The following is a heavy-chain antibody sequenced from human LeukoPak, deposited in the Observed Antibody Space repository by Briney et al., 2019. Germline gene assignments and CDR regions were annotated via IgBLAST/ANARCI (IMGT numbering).Heavy chain of an antibody. D-gene: IGHD3-10*01. V-gene: IGHV4-39*07. Sequence: SETLSLTCTVSGGSISSSSYYWGWIRQPPGKGLEWIGSIYYSGSTYYNPSLKSRVTISLDTSKNQFSLKLSSVTAADTAVYYCARGRQLITSDAFDIWGQGTLVTVSS. CDR1: GGSISSSSYY. CDR3: ARGRQLITSDAFDI. J-gene: IGHJ3*02. CDR2: IYYSGST.